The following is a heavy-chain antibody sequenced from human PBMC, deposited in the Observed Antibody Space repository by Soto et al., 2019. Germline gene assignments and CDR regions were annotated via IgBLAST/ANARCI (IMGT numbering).Heavy chain of an antibody. CDR3: AKVGTPGVVPAADRHFDY. CDR1: GFTFSSYA. Sequence: EVQLLESGGGLVQPGGSLRLSCAASGFTFSSYAMSWVRQAPGKGLEWVSAISGSGGSTYYADSVKGRFTISRDNSKNTLYLQMNSLRAEDTAVYYCAKVGTPGVVPAADRHFDYWGQGTLVTVSS. V-gene: IGHV3-23*01. CDR2: ISGSGGST. D-gene: IGHD2-2*01. J-gene: IGHJ4*02.